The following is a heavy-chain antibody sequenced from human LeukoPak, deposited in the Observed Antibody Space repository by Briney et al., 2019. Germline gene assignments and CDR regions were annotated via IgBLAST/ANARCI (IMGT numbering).Heavy chain of an antibody. D-gene: IGHD2-2*01. J-gene: IGHJ5*02. CDR2: IIPSDGFT. CDR1: GYTFSSYY. Sequence: ASVKVSCKASGYTFSSYYVHWVRQAPGQGLEWMGMIIPSDGFTSYAQKFQGRVTMTRDMSTSTVYMELSSLRSDDTAVYYCARSPRYCSSTSCQNDNWFDPWGQGTLVTVSS. CDR3: ARSPRYCSSTSCQNDNWFDP. V-gene: IGHV1-46*01.